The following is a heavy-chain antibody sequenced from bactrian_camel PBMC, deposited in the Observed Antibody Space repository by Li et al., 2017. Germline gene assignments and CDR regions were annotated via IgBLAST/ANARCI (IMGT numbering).Heavy chain of an antibody. CDR3: TKDRSYGTRNWVQST. J-gene: IGHJ4*01. Sequence: HVQLVESGGGSVQVGGSLTLSCAASRLTFVHWRVAWFRQAPGQEREGVAALGNDGSTVYADSVKGRFTISKEGTTVYLQMNSLKPEDTAMYYCTKDRSYGTRNWVQSTRGQGTQVTVS. V-gene: IGHV3S55*01. D-gene: IGHD3*01. CDR1: RLTFVHWR. CDR2: LGNDGST.